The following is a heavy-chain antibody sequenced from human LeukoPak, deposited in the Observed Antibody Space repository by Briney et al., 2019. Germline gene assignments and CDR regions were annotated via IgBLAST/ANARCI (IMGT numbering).Heavy chain of an antibody. Sequence: GASVKVSCQASGYTFNTYGLAWVRQAPGQGLEWMGWTNPSTGSAEYAQKFQSRITLTTDTSTSTAYLDLSSLRSDDTAVYYCARDVNMLKVGIQSPDVFDIWGQGTMLTVS. J-gene: IGHJ3*02. D-gene: IGHD3-16*01. CDR1: GYTFNTYG. V-gene: IGHV1-18*01. CDR2: TNPSTGSA. CDR3: ARDVNMLKVGIQSPDVFDI.